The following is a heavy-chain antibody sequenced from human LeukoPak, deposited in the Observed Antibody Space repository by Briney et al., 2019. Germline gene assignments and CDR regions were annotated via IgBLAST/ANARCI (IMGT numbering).Heavy chain of an antibody. V-gene: IGHV3-30*18. Sequence: SLRLSCAASGFTFSSYGMHWVRQAPGKGLEWVAVISYDGSNKYYADSVKGRFTISRDNSKNTLYLQMNSLRAEDTAVYYCAKRMDSGYDRGPYDYWGQGTLVTVSS. CDR3: AKRMDSGYDRGPYDY. CDR2: ISYDGSNK. J-gene: IGHJ4*02. D-gene: IGHD5-12*01. CDR1: GFTFSSYG.